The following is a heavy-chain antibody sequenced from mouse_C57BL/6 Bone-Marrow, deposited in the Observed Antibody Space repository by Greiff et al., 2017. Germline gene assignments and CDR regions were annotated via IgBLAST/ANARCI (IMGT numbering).Heavy chain of an antibody. D-gene: IGHD2-3*01. Sequence: VQLQQSGAELVMPGASVKLSCKASGYTFTSYWMHWVKQRPGQGLEWIGEIDPSGCYTNYNQKFKGKSTLTAEKSSSTAYMQLSSLTSEDSAVDYGARSGDGYSPWFAYGGQGNGVTVSA. J-gene: IGHJ3*01. CDR1: GYTFTSYW. V-gene: IGHV1-69*01. CDR3: ARSGDGYSPWFAY. CDR2: IDPSGCYT.